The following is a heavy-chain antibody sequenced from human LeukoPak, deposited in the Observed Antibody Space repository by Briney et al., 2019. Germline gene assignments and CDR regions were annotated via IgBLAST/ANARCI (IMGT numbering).Heavy chain of an antibody. CDR1: GVTLGSYW. V-gene: IGHV3-7*01. J-gene: IGHJ6*03. CDR2: INQDGSVK. D-gene: IGHD3-3*01. CDR3: ARSPEQVVFGYYSFYMDV. Sequence: PGGSLRLSCAASGVTLGSYWMTWVRQAPGKGLEWVTNINQDGSVKYYVDSVKGRFTISRDNAKNSLYLQMNSLRAEDTAVYSCARSPEQVVFGYYSFYMDVWGKGTTVTVSS.